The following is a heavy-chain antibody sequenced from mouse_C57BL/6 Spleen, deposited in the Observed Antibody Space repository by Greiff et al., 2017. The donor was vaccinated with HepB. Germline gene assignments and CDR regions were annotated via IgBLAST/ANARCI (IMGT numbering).Heavy chain of an antibody. V-gene: IGHV2-6*03. Sequence: VKLMESGPGLVAPSQSLSITCTVSGFSLISYGVHWVRQPPGKGLEWLVVIWSDGSTTYNSALKSRLSISQDNSKSQGFLKMNSIQTDDTAMYYRARRDDYVPLAYRGQETLVTVSA. CDR1: GFSLISYG. CDR3: ARRDDYVPLAY. CDR2: IWSDGST. J-gene: IGHJ3*01. D-gene: IGHD2-4*01.